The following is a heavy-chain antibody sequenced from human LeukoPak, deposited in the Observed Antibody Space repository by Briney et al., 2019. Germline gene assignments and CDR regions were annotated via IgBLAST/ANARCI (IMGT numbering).Heavy chain of an antibody. Sequence: PGGSLRLSCAGSGFTFSGFAMHWVRQAPGKGLMYISRNNGDGSTTNYADVVKGRFTMSRDNVKNTLYLQMNSLRVEDTAVYYCARDPRNVGLAPWGQGTLVTVSS. D-gene: IGHD2-15*01. CDR1: GFTFSGFA. CDR2: NNGDGSTT. CDR3: ARDPRNVGLAP. V-gene: IGHV3-74*01. J-gene: IGHJ5*02.